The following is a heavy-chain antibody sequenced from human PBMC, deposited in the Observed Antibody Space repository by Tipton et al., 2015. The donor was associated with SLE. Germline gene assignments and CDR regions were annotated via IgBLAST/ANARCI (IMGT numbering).Heavy chain of an antibody. Sequence: TLSLTCAVSGYSISSGYYWSWIRQPPGKGLEWIGEINHSGGTNYNPSLKSRVTISVDTSKNQFSLKLSSVTAADTALYYCARGTNYDSSGYYSYWGQGTLVTVSS. CDR3: ARGTNYDSSGYYSY. CDR2: INHSGGT. J-gene: IGHJ4*02. V-gene: IGHV4-38-2*01. CDR1: GYSISSGYY. D-gene: IGHD3-22*01.